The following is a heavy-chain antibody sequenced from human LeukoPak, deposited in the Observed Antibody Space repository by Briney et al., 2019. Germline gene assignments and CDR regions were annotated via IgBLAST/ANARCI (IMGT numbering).Heavy chain of an antibody. CDR1: GGSISSYY. J-gene: IGHJ6*02. D-gene: IGHD3-10*01. Sequence: SSETLSLTCTVSGGSISSYYWSWIRQPPGKGLEWIGYIYYSGSTNYNPSLKSRVTISVDTSKNQFSLKLSSVTAADTAVYYCARDLSLGYYGSGSYLPYAYGMDVWGQGTTVTVSS. CDR2: IYYSGST. V-gene: IGHV4-59*01. CDR3: ARDLSLGYYGSGSYLPYAYGMDV.